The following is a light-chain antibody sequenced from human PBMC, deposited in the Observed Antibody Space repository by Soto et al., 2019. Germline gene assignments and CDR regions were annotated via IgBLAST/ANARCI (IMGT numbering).Light chain of an antibody. V-gene: IGKV3-11*01. CDR3: QQRSNWPPWT. CDR2: DAS. J-gene: IGKJ1*01. Sequence: EIVLTQSPATLSLSPGESATLSCRARQSVSSYLAWYQQKPGQAPRLLIYDASNRATGIPARFSGSGSGTDFTLTISRLEPEYFAVYYCQQRSNWPPWTFGQGTKVEIK. CDR1: QSVSSY.